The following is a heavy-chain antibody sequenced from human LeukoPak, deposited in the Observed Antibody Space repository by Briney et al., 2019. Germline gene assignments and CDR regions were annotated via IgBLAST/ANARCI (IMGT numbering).Heavy chain of an antibody. J-gene: IGHJ4*02. D-gene: IGHD2-15*01. V-gene: IGHV3-23*01. CDR2: ISGSGRTT. Sequence: GGSLRLSCAASGFTFSNHAMSWVRQTPGKGLQWVSVISGSGRTTEYADSVKGRFTISRDNSKNTLSLQMNSLRVEDTAIYYCTKNVVVKRYIDYWGQGTLVTVSS. CDR3: TKNVVVKRYIDY. CDR1: GFTFSNHA.